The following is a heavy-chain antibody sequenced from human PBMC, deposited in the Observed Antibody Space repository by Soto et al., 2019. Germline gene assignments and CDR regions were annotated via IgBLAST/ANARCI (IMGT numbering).Heavy chain of an antibody. V-gene: IGHV4-31*03. Sequence: ASETLSLTCTVSGGSIGSGGYYWSWIRQHPGKGLEWIGYIYYSGSTYYNPSLKSRVTISVDTSKNQFSLKLSSVTAADTAVYYCARGIDCSGGSCYSGYYYYYMDVWGKGTTVTVSS. D-gene: IGHD2-15*01. CDR2: IYYSGST. CDR3: ARGIDCSGGSCYSGYYYYYMDV. CDR1: GGSIGSGGYY. J-gene: IGHJ6*03.